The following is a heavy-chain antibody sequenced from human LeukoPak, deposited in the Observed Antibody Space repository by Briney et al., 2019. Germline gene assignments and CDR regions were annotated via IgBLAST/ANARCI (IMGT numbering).Heavy chain of an antibody. Sequence: GGSLRLSCAASGFTFSSYGMHWVRQAPGKGLEWVAVIWYGGSNKYYADSVKGRFTISRDNSKNTLYLQMNSLRAEDTAVYYCAKEERPTYSSSFNDAFDIWGQGTMVTVSS. CDR3: AKEERPTYSSSFNDAFDI. V-gene: IGHV3-30*02. J-gene: IGHJ3*02. CDR1: GFTFSSYG. CDR2: IWYGGSNK. D-gene: IGHD6-13*01.